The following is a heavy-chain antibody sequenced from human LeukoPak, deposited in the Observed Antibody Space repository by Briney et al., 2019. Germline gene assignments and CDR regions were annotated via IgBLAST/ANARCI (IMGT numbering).Heavy chain of an antibody. D-gene: IGHD3-10*01. J-gene: IGHJ4*02. CDR2: IRSKTHGGTT. CDR1: GFTFGDYG. V-gene: IGHV3-49*04. Sequence: GRSLRLSCTASGFTFGDYGMSWVRQAPGKGLEWVGFIRSKTHGGTTEYAASVKGRFTISRDDSESIAYLQVNSLKTDDTAVYYCTRAYYYDSGTYYRDYFDYWGQGTLVTVSS. CDR3: TRAYYYDSGTYYRDYFDY.